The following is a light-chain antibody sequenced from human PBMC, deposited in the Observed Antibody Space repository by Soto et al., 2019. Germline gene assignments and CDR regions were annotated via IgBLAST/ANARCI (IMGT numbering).Light chain of an antibody. V-gene: IGLV2-14*01. CDR1: SSDGGGYNY. CDR3: SSYITSNTRQIV. CDR2: DVS. J-gene: IGLJ1*01. Sequence: QSVLTQPASVSGSPVQSITISCTVTSSDGGGYNYVSWYQQHPGKAPKFMIYDVSNRPSGVSNRFSGSKSGNTASLTISGLQAEDEADYYCSSYITSNTRQIVFGPVTKLTVL.